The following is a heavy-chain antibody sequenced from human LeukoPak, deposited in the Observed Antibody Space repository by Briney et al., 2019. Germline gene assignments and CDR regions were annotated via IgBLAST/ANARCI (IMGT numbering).Heavy chain of an antibody. CDR3: ARRHYYGSGSYYTGVDY. V-gene: IGHV5-51*01. J-gene: IGHJ4*02. CDR1: GYRFTTYW. CDR2: IYPGDSDT. Sequence: GESLKISCKGSGYRFTTYWIGWVRQMPGKGLEWMGIIYPGDSDTRYSPSFQGQVTISADKSNSTAYLQWSSLKASDSAMYYCARRHYYGSGSYYTGVDYWGQGTLVTVSS. D-gene: IGHD3-10*01.